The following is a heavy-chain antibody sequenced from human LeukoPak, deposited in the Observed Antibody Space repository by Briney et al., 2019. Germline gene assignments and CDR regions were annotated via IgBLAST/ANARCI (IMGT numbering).Heavy chain of an antibody. V-gene: IGHV4-39*01. CDR1: GGSVSSGSHY. J-gene: IGHJ6*02. CDR2: MYYTGST. Sequence: SETLSLTCTVSGGSVSSGSHYWGWIRQSPGKGLEWIAIMYYTGSTYYNPPLKSRVSISVDTSRNQFSLKLTSVTAADTAIYYCARHRIQPPVLMDVWGQGTTVTVSS. CDR3: ARHRIQPPVLMDV. D-gene: IGHD5-18*01.